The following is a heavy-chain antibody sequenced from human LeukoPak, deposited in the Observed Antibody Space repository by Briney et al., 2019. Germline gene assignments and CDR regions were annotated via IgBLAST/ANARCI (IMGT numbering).Heavy chain of an antibody. CDR3: VRYDVVVPAAISWFDP. CDR1: GGSISSGAYY. J-gene: IGHJ5*02. Sequence: KSSETLSLTCTVSGGSISSGAYYWSWIRQPPGKGLEWIGYIYYSGTTSYNPSLKSRVTISRDTSKNQFSLSLSSVTAADTAVYYCVRYDVVVPAAISWFDPWGQGTLVTVSS. D-gene: IGHD2-2*01. V-gene: IGHV4-30-4*01. CDR2: IYYSGTT.